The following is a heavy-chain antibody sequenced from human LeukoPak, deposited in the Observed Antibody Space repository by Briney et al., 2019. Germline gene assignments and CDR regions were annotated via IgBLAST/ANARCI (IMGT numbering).Heavy chain of an antibody. Sequence: GGSLRLSCAASGFTFSSYGMHWVRQAPGKGLEWVAFIRYDGSNKYYADSVKGRFTISRDNSKNTLYLQMNSLRAEDTAVYYCAKDHDSSSWYSSDYWGQGTLVTVSS. V-gene: IGHV3-30*02. CDR2: IRYDGSNK. CDR1: GFTFSSYG. J-gene: IGHJ4*02. D-gene: IGHD6-13*01. CDR3: AKDHDSSSWYSSDY.